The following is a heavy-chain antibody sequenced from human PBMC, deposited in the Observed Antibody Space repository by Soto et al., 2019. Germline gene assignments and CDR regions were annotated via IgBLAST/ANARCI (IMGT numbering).Heavy chain of an antibody. J-gene: IGHJ6*02. CDR1: GYSFASYW. D-gene: IGHD6-6*01. Sequence: GESLKISCKGSGYSFASYWIGWVRQMPGKDLEWMGIIYAGDSDTRYSPSFQGQVTISADKSLRTAYLQWTSLKASDTALYYCARTRSFTLGFYYDGMDVWGQGTTVTVSS. CDR2: IYAGDSDT. V-gene: IGHV5-51*01. CDR3: ARTRSFTLGFYYDGMDV.